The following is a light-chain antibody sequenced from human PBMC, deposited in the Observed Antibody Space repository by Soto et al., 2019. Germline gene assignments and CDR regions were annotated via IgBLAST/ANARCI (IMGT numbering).Light chain of an antibody. Sequence: QSVLTQPASVSGSPGQSITISCTGTSSDVGGYNYVSWYQQEPGKAPKLMIYEVSNRPSGVSDRFSGSKSGNTASLTISALQAEDEADYYCSSYTSSNTLVFGTGTKVTVL. J-gene: IGLJ1*01. V-gene: IGLV2-14*01. CDR2: EVS. CDR3: SSYTSSNTLV. CDR1: SSDVGGYNY.